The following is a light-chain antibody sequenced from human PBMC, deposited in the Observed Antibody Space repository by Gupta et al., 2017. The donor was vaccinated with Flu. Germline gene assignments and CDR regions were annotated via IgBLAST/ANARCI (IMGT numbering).Light chain of an antibody. Sequence: DIVVTQSPECLAVSLGERATINCKSSQSVFYSSNNKNYLAWYQQKPGQPPKLLIYWASTRESGVTDRLSGSGCGTDVTLTSSSRQAEDVAGYYCQQYDSNRPLTFGQGTKVEIK. V-gene: IGKV4-1*01. CDR3: QQYDSNRPLT. J-gene: IGKJ1*01. CDR1: QSVFYSSNNKNY. CDR2: WAS.